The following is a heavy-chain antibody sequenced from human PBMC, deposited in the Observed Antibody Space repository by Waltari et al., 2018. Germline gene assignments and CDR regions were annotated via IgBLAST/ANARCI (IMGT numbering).Heavy chain of an antibody. CDR2: IYHSGVT. CDR3: ARVPVDGGQSPLSTPYFDY. Sequence: QVQLQESCPGLVKHSETMSLTCAVSGYSISSGYYWGWIRQPPGQGLEWIGSIYHSGVTYYNPSLKSRVTISVDTSKNQFSLKLSSVTAADTAVYYWARVPVDGGQSPLSTPYFDYWGQGTLVTVSS. CDR1: GYSISSGYY. D-gene: IGHD4-17*01. V-gene: IGHV4-38-2*01. J-gene: IGHJ4*02.